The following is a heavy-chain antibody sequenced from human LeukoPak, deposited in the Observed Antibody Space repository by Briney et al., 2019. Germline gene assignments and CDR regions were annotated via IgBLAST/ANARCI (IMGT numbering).Heavy chain of an antibody. D-gene: IGHD3-22*01. V-gene: IGHV3-11*01. Sequence: GGSLRLSCAASGFTFSDYYMSWIRQAPGKGLEWVSYISSSGSTIYYADSVKGRFTVSRDNAKNSLYLQMNSLRAEDTAVYYCARSHYYDSSGYYAWGQGTLVTVSS. J-gene: IGHJ4*02. CDR1: GFTFSDYY. CDR3: ARSHYYDSSGYYA. CDR2: ISSSGSTI.